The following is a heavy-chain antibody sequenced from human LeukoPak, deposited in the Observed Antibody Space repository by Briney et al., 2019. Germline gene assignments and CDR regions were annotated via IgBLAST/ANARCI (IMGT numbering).Heavy chain of an antibody. Sequence: GGSLRLSCAASGFNFNTFEMTWVRQAPGMGLEWLSYISNSGDPIKYADSVKGRFTISRDSAENALYLQMNNLEADDTAVYYCAGGPQYTGSFPYWGQGTLVAVSS. CDR2: ISNSGDPI. J-gene: IGHJ4*02. V-gene: IGHV3-48*03. D-gene: IGHD1-26*01. CDR1: GFNFNTFE. CDR3: AGGPQYTGSFPY.